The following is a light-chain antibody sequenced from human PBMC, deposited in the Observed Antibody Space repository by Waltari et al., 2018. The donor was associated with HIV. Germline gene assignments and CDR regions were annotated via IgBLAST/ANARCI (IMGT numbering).Light chain of an antibody. CDR3: QQANSFPHS. CDR1: QTIGTS. CDR2: AAS. Sequence: DIQMTQSPSFVSASVGDRVSITCRTSQTIGTSLAWYQRVPGEAPSLLIYAASIMQGVVPSMFSGSGSETSFILNSDNVQAEDCVLYYCQQANSFPHSFGGGT. J-gene: IGKJ4*01. V-gene: IGKV1-12*01.